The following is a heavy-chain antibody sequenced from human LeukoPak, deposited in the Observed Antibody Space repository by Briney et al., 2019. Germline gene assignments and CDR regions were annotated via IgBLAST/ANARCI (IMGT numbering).Heavy chain of an antibody. D-gene: IGHD3-16*01. Sequence: GGSLRLSCAASGFTFSIYAMNWVRQAPGKGLEWVSGISGSGGGKFYADSVKGRFTISRDKSKNTLYLQMNSLKAEDAAVYYCAKDNADYPIYYFDSWGQGTLVTVSS. CDR3: AKDNADYPIYYFDS. J-gene: IGHJ4*02. V-gene: IGHV3-23*01. CDR1: GFTFSIYA. CDR2: ISGSGGGK.